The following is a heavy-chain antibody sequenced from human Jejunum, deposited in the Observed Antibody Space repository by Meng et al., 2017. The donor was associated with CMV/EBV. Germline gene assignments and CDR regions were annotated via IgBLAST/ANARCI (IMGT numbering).Heavy chain of an antibody. Sequence: FSLSADGVSVAWIRQPPRQALEWLAVIYCDDDERCSPSLKDRLTITKDTSKNQVVLTMTNMDTVDTATYFCAHRSASYVGGWDQGLFDRWGQGALVTVS. CDR2: IYCDDDE. J-gene: IGHJ4*02. CDR3: AHRSASYVGGWDQGLFDR. V-gene: IGHV2-5*02. D-gene: IGHD5-18*01. CDR1: FSLSADGVS.